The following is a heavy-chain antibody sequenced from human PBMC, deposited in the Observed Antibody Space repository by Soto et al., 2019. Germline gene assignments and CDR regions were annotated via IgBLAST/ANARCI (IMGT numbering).Heavy chain of an antibody. D-gene: IGHD4-17*01. CDR1: GFTFSDYY. J-gene: IGHJ6*02. V-gene: IGHV3-11*01. CDR2: ISSSGSTI. CDR3: AIYFYGDDYYYDGMDV. Sequence: QVQLVESGGGLVKPGGSLRLSCAASGFTFSDYYMSWIRQAPGKGLEWVSYISSSGSTIYYADSVKGRFTISRDNAKKSLYLQMNSLRAEDTAVYYCAIYFYGDDYYYDGMDVWGQGTTVTVSS.